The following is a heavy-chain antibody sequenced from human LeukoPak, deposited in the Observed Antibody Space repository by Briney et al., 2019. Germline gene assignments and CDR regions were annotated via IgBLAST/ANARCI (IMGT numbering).Heavy chain of an antibody. Sequence: ASVKVSCKVSGYTLTELSMHWVRQAPGKGLEWMGGIIPIFGTANYAQKFQGRVTITADESTSTAYMELSSLRSEDTAVYYCASTLGRYNWFDPWGQGTLVTVSS. V-gene: IGHV1-69*13. J-gene: IGHJ5*02. CDR2: IIPIFGTA. D-gene: IGHD2-15*01. CDR3: ASTLGRYNWFDP. CDR1: GYTLTELS.